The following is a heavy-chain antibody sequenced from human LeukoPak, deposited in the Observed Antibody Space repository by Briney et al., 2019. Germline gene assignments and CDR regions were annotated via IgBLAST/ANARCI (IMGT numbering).Heavy chain of an antibody. D-gene: IGHD2-8*01. Sequence: GGSLRLSCAASGFTFSSYSMNWVRQAPGKGLEWVSSISSSSSYIYYADSVKGRFTISRDNAKNSPYLQMNSLRAEDTAVYYCAREGGYCTNGVCSPGGGYNWFDPWGQGTLVTVSS. V-gene: IGHV3-21*01. CDR2: ISSSSSYI. J-gene: IGHJ5*02. CDR3: AREGGYCTNGVCSPGGGYNWFDP. CDR1: GFTFSSYS.